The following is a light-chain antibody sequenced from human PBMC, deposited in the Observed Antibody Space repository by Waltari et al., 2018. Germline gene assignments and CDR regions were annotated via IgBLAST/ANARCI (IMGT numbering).Light chain of an antibody. Sequence: EIVLTQSPGALSLSPGEGATLACRDSQSFSGGYLAWYQYKPGQAPRLLIDEASSGATGIPCRFSGSGSATGFSLTSSRLEPEDFGVYFCQQYGTIPGTFGQGTKV. V-gene: IGKV3-20*01. CDR3: QQYGTIPGT. CDR2: EAS. CDR1: QSFSGGY. J-gene: IGKJ1*01.